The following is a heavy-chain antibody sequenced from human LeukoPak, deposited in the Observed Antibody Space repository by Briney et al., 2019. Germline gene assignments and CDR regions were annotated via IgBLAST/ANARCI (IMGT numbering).Heavy chain of an antibody. D-gene: IGHD3-10*01. CDR2: INPNSGGT. J-gene: IGHJ4*02. Sequence: ASVKVSCKASGYTFTGYYMHWVRQAPGQGLEWMGWINPNSGGTNYAQKFQGRVTMTRDTSISTAYMELSSLRSEDTAMYYCARGYGSGSFWGQGTLVTVSS. CDR1: GYTFTGYY. CDR3: ARGYGSGSF. V-gene: IGHV1-2*02.